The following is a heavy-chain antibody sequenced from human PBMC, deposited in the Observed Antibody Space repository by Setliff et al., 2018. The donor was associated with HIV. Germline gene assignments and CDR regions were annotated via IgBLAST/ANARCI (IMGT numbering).Heavy chain of an antibody. CDR2: ITQTGDNT. D-gene: IGHD6-19*01. J-gene: IGHJ4*02. Sequence: PGGSLRLSCVAFGFTSSNYAMNWVRQAPGKGLEWVSGITQTGDNTYYADSVKGRFVISRDNSKNTLYLQVSSLRAEDSAVYYCVKSASWDLRGWLHWGQGTPVTVSS. V-gene: IGHV3-23*01. CDR3: VKSASWDLRGWLH. CDR1: GFTSSNYA.